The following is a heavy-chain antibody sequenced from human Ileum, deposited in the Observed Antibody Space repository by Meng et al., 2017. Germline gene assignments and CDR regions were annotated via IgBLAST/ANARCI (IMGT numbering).Heavy chain of an antibody. Sequence: QVQLVQAGAEVRKPGSSVKVSCKASGGTFSSFAISWVRQAPGQGLEWMGGIIPIFGSADYAQKFQGRVTITADKSTSTAYMELSSLRSEDTAVYYCARVAAAGRNWGQGTLVTGSS. D-gene: IGHD6-13*01. CDR3: ARVAAAGRN. CDR1: GGTFSSFA. J-gene: IGHJ4*02. V-gene: IGHV1-69*06. CDR2: IIPIFGSA.